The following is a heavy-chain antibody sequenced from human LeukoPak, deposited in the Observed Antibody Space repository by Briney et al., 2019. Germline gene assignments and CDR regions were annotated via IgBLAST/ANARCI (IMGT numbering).Heavy chain of an antibody. CDR2: IYHSGST. V-gene: IGHV4-38-2*02. J-gene: IGHJ4*02. CDR1: GYSISSGYY. CDR3: ARFPVYSSSGFDY. D-gene: IGHD6-13*01. Sequence: SETLSLTCTVSGYSISSGYYWGWIRQPPGKGLEWIGSIYHSGSTYYNPSLKSRVTISVDTSKNQFSLKLSSVTAADTAVYYCARFPVYSSSGFDYWGQGTLVTVSS.